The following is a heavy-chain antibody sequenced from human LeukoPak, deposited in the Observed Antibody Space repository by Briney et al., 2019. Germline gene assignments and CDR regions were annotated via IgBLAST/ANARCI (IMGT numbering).Heavy chain of an antibody. D-gene: IGHD3-22*01. CDR2: IYTSGST. J-gene: IGHJ4*02. Sequence: SETLSLTCTVSGGSISSGSYYWSWIRQPAGKGLEWIGRIYTSGSTNYNPSLKSRVTISVDTSKNQFSLKLSSVTAADTAVYYCAGMAVGNYYDSSGYGFWGQGTLVTVSS. CDR1: GGSISSGSYY. V-gene: IGHV4-61*02. CDR3: AGMAVGNYYDSSGYGF.